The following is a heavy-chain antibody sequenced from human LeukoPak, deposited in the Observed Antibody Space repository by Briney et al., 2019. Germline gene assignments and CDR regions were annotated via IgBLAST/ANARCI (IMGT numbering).Heavy chain of an antibody. CDR3: ARVLFHSLAVFDY. J-gene: IGHJ4*02. V-gene: IGHV3-15*01. CDR1: GFTFSNAW. CDR2: IKSKTDGGTT. Sequence: GGSLRLSCAASGFTFSNAWMSWVRQAPGKGLEWVGRIKSKTDGGTTDYAAPVKGRFTISRDNAKNSLYLQMNSLRAEDTAVYYCARVLFHSLAVFDYWGQGTLVTVSS. D-gene: IGHD2/OR15-2a*01.